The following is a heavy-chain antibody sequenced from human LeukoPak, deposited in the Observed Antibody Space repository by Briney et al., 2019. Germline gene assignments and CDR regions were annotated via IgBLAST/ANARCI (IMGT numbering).Heavy chain of an antibody. D-gene: IGHD6-19*01. CDR3: ARDPPEGSYSSGWLDY. J-gene: IGHJ4*02. V-gene: IGHV1-2*02. CDR2: INPNSGGT. Sequence: ASVKVSCKPSGYTFTGYYMHWVRQAPGQGLEWMGGINPNSGGTNYAQKFQGRVTMTRDTFISTAYMELSRLRSDDTAVYYCARDPPEGSYSSGWLDYWGQGTLVTVSS. CDR1: GYTFTGYY.